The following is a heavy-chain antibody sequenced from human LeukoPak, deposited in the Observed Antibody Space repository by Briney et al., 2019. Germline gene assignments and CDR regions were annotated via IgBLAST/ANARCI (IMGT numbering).Heavy chain of an antibody. CDR2: MNPNSGNT. CDR3: ARGRIPNYGMDV. V-gene: IGHV1-8*01. Sequence: ASVKVSCKASGYTFTSYDINWVRQATGQGLEWMGWMNPNSGNTGYAQKFQGRVTMTRNTSISTAYMELSSLRSEDTAVYYCARGRIPNYGMDVWGQGTTVTVSS. D-gene: IGHD1-14*01. J-gene: IGHJ6*02. CDR1: GYTFTSYD.